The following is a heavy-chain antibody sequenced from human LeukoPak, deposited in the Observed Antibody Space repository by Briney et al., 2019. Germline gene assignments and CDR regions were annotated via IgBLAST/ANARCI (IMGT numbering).Heavy chain of an antibody. CDR3: ARDLAL. J-gene: IGHJ4*02. D-gene: IGHD3-3*02. CDR1: GFSVSSNY. CDR2: IYNDGST. V-gene: IGHV3-66*01. Sequence: GGSLRLSCAASGFSVSSNYMSWVRQAPGKGLEWVSSIYNDGSTYYAESVKGRFTISRDNSKNTLYLQMSSLRAEDTAMYYCARDLALWGQGTLVTVSS.